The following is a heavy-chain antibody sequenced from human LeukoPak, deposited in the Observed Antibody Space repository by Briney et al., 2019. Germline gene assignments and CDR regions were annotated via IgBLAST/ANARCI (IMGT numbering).Heavy chain of an antibody. Sequence: ASVKVSYKASGYTFTGYYMHCVRQAPGQGLEWMGWINPNSGGTNYAQTLQGRGTMTTDTSISTACMELSRLRSDDTAVYYCARLVTMIVMVQVSDYWGQGTLVTVSS. CDR2: INPNSGGT. V-gene: IGHV1-2*02. CDR3: ARLVTMIVMVQVSDY. J-gene: IGHJ4*02. CDR1: GYTFTGYY. D-gene: IGHD3-22*01.